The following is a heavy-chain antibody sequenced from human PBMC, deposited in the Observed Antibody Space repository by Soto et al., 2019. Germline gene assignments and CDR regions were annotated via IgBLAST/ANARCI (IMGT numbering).Heavy chain of an antibody. D-gene: IGHD6-13*01. CDR1: GGSISSSSYY. CDR3: AQMGRGIAAAGDYYYYYMDV. J-gene: IGHJ6*03. Sequence: SETLSLTCTVSGGSISSSSYYWGWIRQPPGKGLEWIGSIYYSGSTYYNPSLKSRVTISVDTSKNQFCLKLSSVTAADTAVYYCAQMGRGIAAAGDYYYYYMDVWGKGTTVTVSS. CDR2: IYYSGST. V-gene: IGHV4-39*01.